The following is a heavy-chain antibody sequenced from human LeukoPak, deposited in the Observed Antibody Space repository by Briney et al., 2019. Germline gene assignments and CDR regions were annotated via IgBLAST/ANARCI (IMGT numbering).Heavy chain of an antibody. CDR1: GFTFSSYA. V-gene: IGHV3-23*01. CDR3: AKRTPGAYGMDV. D-gene: IGHD4-17*01. CDR2: ISGSGGSA. Sequence: PGGSLRLSCAASGFTFSSYALHWVRQAPGKGLEWVSAISGSGGSAYFADSVKGRFTISRDNSKNTLYLQMNSLRAEDTAVYYCAKRTPGAYGMDVWGQGTTVTVSS. J-gene: IGHJ6*02.